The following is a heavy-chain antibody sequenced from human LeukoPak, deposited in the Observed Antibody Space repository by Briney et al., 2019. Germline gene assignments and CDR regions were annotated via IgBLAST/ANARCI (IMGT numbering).Heavy chain of an antibody. D-gene: IGHD3-16*02. CDR1: GFTFSSYA. J-gene: IGHJ4*02. Sequence: GGSLRLSCAASGFTFSSYAMSWVRQAPGKGLEWVSAISGSGGSTYYADPVKGRFTISRDNSKNTLYLQMNSLRAEDTAVYYCAKDPLGFGGVIVDYWGQGTLVTVSS. V-gene: IGHV3-23*01. CDR2: ISGSGGST. CDR3: AKDPLGFGGVIVDY.